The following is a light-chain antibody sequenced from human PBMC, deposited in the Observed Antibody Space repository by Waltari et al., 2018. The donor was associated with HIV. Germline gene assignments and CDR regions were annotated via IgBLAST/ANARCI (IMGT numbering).Light chain of an antibody. J-gene: IGLJ3*02. CDR3: AAWDDSLNAWV. CDR2: SNK. V-gene: IGLV1-44*01. Sequence: QPVLTQPPSASGTPGQRVTISCSGSSSTLGSTTVNWYQQLPGTAPKLLIYSNKQRPSGVPARFSGSKSGTSASLAISGLQSEDEADYYCAAWDDSLNAWVFGGGTKLTVL. CDR1: SSTLGSTT.